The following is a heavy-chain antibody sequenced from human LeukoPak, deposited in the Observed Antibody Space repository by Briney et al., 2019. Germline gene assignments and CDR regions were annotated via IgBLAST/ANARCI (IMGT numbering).Heavy chain of an antibody. CDR3: ARDRHFDY. Sequence: PGGSLRLSCAASGFTFSNYAMNWVRQAPGKGLEGVSVISGSGDITFYADSVKGRFTISRDNAKNSLYLQMNSLRAGDTAVYYCARDRHFDYWGQGTLVTVSS. CDR1: GFTFSNYA. CDR2: ISGSGDIT. V-gene: IGHV3-23*01. J-gene: IGHJ4*02.